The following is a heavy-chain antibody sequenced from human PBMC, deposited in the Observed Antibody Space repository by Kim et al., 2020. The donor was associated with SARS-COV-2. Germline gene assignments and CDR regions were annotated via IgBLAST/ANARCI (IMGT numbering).Heavy chain of an antibody. CDR3: ARVHGRTIEENYYDSSGYPYYFDY. D-gene: IGHD3-22*01. CDR1: GGTFSSYA. CDR2: IIPIFGTA. J-gene: IGHJ4*02. V-gene: IGHV1-69*13. Sequence: SVKVSCKASGGTFSSYAISWVRQAPGQGLEWMGGIIPIFGTANYAQKFQGRVTIIADESTSTAYMELSSLRSEDTAVYYCARVHGRTIEENYYDSSGYPYYFDYWGQGTLVTVSS.